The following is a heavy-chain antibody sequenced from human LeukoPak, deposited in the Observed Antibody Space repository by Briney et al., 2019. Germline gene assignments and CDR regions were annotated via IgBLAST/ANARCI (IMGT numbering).Heavy chain of an antibody. V-gene: IGHV4-39*01. D-gene: IGHD3-10*01. CDR3: AGLCRWFGNWFDP. CDR1: GGSISNSSYY. Sequence: SETLSLTCTVSGGSISNSSYYSGWIRQPPRKGLEWIGSIYYSGSTYYNPSLKSRATISVATSKNQFSLKLSSVTAAGTAVYSWAGLCRWFGNWFDPWGQGTLVTVSS. CDR2: IYYSGST. J-gene: IGHJ5*02.